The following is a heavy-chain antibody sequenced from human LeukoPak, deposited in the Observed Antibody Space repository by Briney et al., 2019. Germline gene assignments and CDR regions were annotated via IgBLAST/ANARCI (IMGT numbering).Heavy chain of an antibody. D-gene: IGHD1-14*01. J-gene: IGHJ2*01. CDR1: GFTFSTYW. Sequence: GGSLRLSCAASGFTFSTYWMHWVRQTPGKGRVGVSSIRNDGTTTNYADSVKGRFTISRDNAKNTLYLQMNSLRAEDTAVYYCVRLYKIEGADLWGRGTLVTVSS. CDR2: IRNDGTTT. V-gene: IGHV3-74*01. CDR3: VRLYKIEGADL.